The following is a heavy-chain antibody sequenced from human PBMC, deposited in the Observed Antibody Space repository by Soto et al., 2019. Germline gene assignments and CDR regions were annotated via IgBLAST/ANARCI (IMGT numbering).Heavy chain of an antibody. V-gene: IGHV3-15*07. D-gene: IGHD6-19*01. CDR1: GFSFTNAW. J-gene: IGHJ4*02. CDR2: IKGRIDGEAT. Sequence: GGSLRLSCSASGFSFTNAWISWVRQAPGKGLEWVGHIKGRIDGEATDYAAPVKGRVTFSRDYSRNAVYLQVNSLRTDDTAVYYCAADIPSQGSGEFDFWGQGTQVTVSS. CDR3: AADIPSQGSGEFDF.